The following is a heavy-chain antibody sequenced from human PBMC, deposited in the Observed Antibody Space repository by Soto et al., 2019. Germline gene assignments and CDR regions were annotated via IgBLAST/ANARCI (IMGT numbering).Heavy chain of an antibody. J-gene: IGHJ4*02. CDR2: IIPIFGTP. CDR1: GDSFSSYA. V-gene: IGHV1-69*01. Sequence: QVQLVQSVAAVKKPGSSGKVSCKASGDSFSSYAISWVRQAPGHGLEWMGRIIPIFGTPNYAQRVEGRVTITAHEYTSTAHTALSSLRSDDTAAYYSATGGNYYETRALGYWGQGTVVTVSS. CDR3: ATGGNYYETRALGY. D-gene: IGHD3-22*01.